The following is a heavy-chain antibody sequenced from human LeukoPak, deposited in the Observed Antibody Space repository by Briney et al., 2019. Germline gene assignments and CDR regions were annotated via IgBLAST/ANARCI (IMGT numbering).Heavy chain of an antibody. V-gene: IGHV4-59*01. CDR2: IYNSGST. D-gene: IGHD4-23*01. CDR3: ARGVYGGNRGWYFDL. J-gene: IGHJ2*01. Sequence: KPSETLSLTCAVYGGSFSGYYWSWIRQPPGKGLEWIGYIYNSGSTNYNPSLKSRVTISVDTSKNQFSLKLSSVTAADTAVYYCARGVYGGNRGWYFDLWGRGTLVTVSS. CDR1: GGSFSGYY.